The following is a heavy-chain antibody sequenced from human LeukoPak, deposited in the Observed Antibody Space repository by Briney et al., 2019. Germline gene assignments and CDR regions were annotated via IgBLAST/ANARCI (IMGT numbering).Heavy chain of an antibody. Sequence: PGGSLRLSCAASGFIFTSYTMNWVRQAPGKGLEWVSYITSSSSTIYYADSVKGRFTRSRDNAENSLYLQMNSLRAEDTAVYYCARNFDSWGQGTLVTVSS. J-gene: IGHJ4*02. CDR2: ITSSSSTI. CDR1: GFIFTSYT. CDR3: ARNFDS. D-gene: IGHD2/OR15-2a*01. V-gene: IGHV3-48*01.